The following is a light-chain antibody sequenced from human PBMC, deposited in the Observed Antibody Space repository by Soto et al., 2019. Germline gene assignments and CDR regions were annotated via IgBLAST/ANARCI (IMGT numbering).Light chain of an antibody. V-gene: IGLV2-14*01. J-gene: IGLJ1*01. Sequence: QSALTQPASVSGSPEQSITISCTGTTSDVGGYNFVSWYQLHPGKAPKHMIFEVSNRPSGDSNRFSGSKSGNTASLTISGLQGEDEADYYCSSYTSSGTRVFGTGTKLTVL. CDR2: EVS. CDR1: TSDVGGYNF. CDR3: SSYTSSGTRV.